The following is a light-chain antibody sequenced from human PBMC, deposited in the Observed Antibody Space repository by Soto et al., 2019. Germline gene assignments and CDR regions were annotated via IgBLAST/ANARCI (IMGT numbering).Light chain of an antibody. Sequence: DIQLTQSPSFLSASVGDRVTITCRASQSISNWLAWYQQKPGKAPKLLIYDASSLKSGVSSRFSGSGSGTEFTLTISSLQPDDFTTYYCHQYNSYSWTFGQGTKVDIK. V-gene: IGKV1-5*01. CDR3: HQYNSYSWT. CDR1: QSISNW. J-gene: IGKJ1*01. CDR2: DAS.